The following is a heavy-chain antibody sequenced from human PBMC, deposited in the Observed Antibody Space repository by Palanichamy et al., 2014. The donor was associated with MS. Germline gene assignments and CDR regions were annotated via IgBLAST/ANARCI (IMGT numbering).Heavy chain of an antibody. CDR1: GFTFSRYW. CDR3: ARDLPKVEPRRGDFDF. V-gene: IGHV3-74*01. CDR2: INRDGGVT. J-gene: IGHJ4*02. Sequence: EEQLVESGGGLVQPGGSLRLSCAASGFTFSRYWMHWVRQVPGKGLVWVARINRDGGVTNYAGSVRGRFTISRDNAQNTVYLQMNSLRVEDTAVYHCARDLPKVEPRRGDFDFWGQGTLVTVSS. D-gene: IGHD1-1*01.